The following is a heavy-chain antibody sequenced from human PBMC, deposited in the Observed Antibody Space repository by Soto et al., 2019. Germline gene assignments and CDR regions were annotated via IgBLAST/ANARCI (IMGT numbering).Heavy chain of an antibody. D-gene: IGHD3-16*02. Sequence: QVQLVQSGAEEKKPGASVTVSCKASGYTFTTHAMHWVRQAPGQRLEWMGWISLYNGKTNYSQKLQGRVTMTTDTSTSTAYMELRSLRSDDTAVYYCARVPYDYLWGSYRSNPVDYWGQGTLVTVSS. J-gene: IGHJ4*02. CDR2: ISLYNGKT. V-gene: IGHV1-3*05. CDR3: ARVPYDYLWGSYRSNPVDY. CDR1: GYTFTTHA.